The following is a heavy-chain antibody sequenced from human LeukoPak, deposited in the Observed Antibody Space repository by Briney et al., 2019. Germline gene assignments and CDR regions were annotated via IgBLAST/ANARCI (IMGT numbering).Heavy chain of an antibody. J-gene: IGHJ4*02. CDR2: ISAYNGNT. D-gene: IGHD3-10*01. CDR3: ARAKGDGSGSLGFDY. Sequence: ASVKVSCKASGYTFTSYGISWVRQAPGQGLEWMGWISAYNGNTNYAQKLQGRVTMTTDTSTGTAYMELRSLRSDDTAVYYCARAKGDGSGSLGFDYWGQGTLVTVSS. V-gene: IGHV1-18*01. CDR1: GYTFTSYG.